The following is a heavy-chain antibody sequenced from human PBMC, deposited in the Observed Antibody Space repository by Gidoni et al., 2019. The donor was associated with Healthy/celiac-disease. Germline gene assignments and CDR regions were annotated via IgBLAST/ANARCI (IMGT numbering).Heavy chain of an antibody. CDR3: ARFYYDFWSGRYYYYYGMDV. D-gene: IGHD3-3*01. CDR1: GGSFSGYY. CDR2: INHSGST. Sequence: QVQLQKWGAGLLKPSETLSLTCAVYGGSFSGYYWIWIRQPPGKRLEWIGEINHSGSTNYNPSLKSRVTISVDTSKNQFSLKPSSVTAADTAVYYCARFYYDFWSGRYYYYYGMDVWGQGTTVTVSS. V-gene: IGHV4-34*01. J-gene: IGHJ6*02.